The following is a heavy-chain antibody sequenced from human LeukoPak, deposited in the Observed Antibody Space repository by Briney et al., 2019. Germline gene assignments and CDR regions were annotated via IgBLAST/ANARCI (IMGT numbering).Heavy chain of an antibody. D-gene: IGHD6-6*01. CDR1: GGSISSSSYY. CDR2: IYYSGST. V-gene: IGHV4-39*01. Sequence: SETLSLTCTVSGGSISSSSYYWGWLRQPPGKGLEWIGSIYYSGSTYYNPSLKSRVTISVDTSKNQFSLKLSSVTAADTAVYYCARRFGSSSEIDYWGQGTLVTVSS. J-gene: IGHJ4*02. CDR3: ARRFGSSSEIDY.